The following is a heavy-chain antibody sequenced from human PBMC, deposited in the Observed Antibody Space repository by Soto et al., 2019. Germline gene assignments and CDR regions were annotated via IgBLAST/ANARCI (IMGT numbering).Heavy chain of an antibody. D-gene: IGHD2-2*01. J-gene: IGHJ6*02. CDR1: GGSITGFDHY. Sequence: SETLCHTCTVSGGSITGFDHYWSWKRQAPGRGLEWIGEINHSGSTNCNPSLKSRVTISVDTSKNQFSLKLSSVTAADTAVYYCARGEYQLLPRHTYYYYGMDVWGQGTTVTGS. CDR2: INHSGST. CDR3: ARGEYQLLPRHTYYYYGMDV. V-gene: IGHV4-34*01.